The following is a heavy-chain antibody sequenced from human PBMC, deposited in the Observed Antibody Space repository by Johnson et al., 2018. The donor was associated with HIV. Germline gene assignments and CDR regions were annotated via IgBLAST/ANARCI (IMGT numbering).Heavy chain of an antibody. Sequence: QVQLVESGGGVVQPGRSLRLSCAASGFTFSSYAMHWVRQAPGKGLEWVAVISYDGSNKYCADSVKGRFTISRDNSKNTLYLQMNSLRAEDTAVYYCARDFKDDFDIWGQGTMITVSS. CDR1: GFTFSSYA. CDR2: ISYDGSNK. J-gene: IGHJ3*02. CDR3: ARDFKDDFDI. V-gene: IGHV3-30*04.